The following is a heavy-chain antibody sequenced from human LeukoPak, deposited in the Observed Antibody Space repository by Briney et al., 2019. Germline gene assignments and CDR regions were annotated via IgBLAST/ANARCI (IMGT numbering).Heavy chain of an antibody. Sequence: SETLSLTCTVSGVSISSSSYYWGWVRQPPGKGLEWIGSIYYSGSTYYNPSLKSRVTISVDTSKNQFSLKLSSVTAADTAVYYCARLNYYDTTGIWGQGTMVTVSS. D-gene: IGHD3-22*01. CDR3: ARLNYYDTTGI. J-gene: IGHJ3*02. V-gene: IGHV4-39*01. CDR2: IYYSGST. CDR1: GVSISSSSYY.